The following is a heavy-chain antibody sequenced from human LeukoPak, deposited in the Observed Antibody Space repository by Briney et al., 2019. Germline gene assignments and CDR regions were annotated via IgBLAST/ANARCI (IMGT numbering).Heavy chain of an antibody. CDR1: GGTFSSYA. Sequence: ASVTVSCKASGGTFSSYAISWVRQAPGQGLEWMGRIIPILGIANYAQRFQGRVTITADKSTSTAYMELSSLRSEDTAVYYCARLNEITMVRKSKDAFDIWGQGTMVTVSS. CDR2: IIPILGIA. V-gene: IGHV1-69*04. CDR3: ARLNEITMVRKSKDAFDI. J-gene: IGHJ3*02. D-gene: IGHD3-10*01.